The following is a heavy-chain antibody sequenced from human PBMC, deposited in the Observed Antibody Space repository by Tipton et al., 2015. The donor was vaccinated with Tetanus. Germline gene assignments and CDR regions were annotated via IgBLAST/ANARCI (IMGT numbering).Heavy chain of an antibody. V-gene: IGHV3-33*01. CDR3: ARERPLEWLGPVDS. D-gene: IGHD3-3*01. CDR1: GFTFNGYG. J-gene: IGHJ4*02. CDR2: VWYDGSRQ. Sequence: SLRLSCAASGFTFNGYGMHWVRQAPGKGLEWLALVWYDGSRQYYADSVKGRFTISRDNSKNTVDLQMNNLRDEDTAVYYCARERPLEWLGPVDSCGQGTLVAVSS.